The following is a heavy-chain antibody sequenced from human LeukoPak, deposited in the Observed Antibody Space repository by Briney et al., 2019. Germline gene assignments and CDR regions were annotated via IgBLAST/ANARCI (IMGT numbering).Heavy chain of an antibody. Sequence: GGSLRLSCAASGFTFSSYWMSWVRQAPGKGLEWVANIKQDGSEKYYVDSVKGRFTISRDNAKNSLHLQMNSLRAEDTAVYYCAREAKYQRPFYYYYYYGMDVWGKGTTVTVSS. V-gene: IGHV3-7*03. CDR2: IKQDGSEK. CDR1: GFTFSSYW. J-gene: IGHJ6*04. CDR3: AREAKYQRPFYYYYYYGMDV. D-gene: IGHD2-2*01.